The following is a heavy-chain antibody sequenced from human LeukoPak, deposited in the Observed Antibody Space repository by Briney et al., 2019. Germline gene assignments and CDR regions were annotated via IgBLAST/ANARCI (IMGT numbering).Heavy chain of an antibody. Sequence: QPSETLSLTCTVSGGSISSSGYYWSWIRQPPGKGLEWIGEINHSGSTNYNPSLKSRVTISVDTSKNQFSLKLSSVTAADTAVYYCARGRLRRPQWVSYYYDSSGSPPFDYWGQGTLVTVSS. CDR1: GGSISSSGYY. D-gene: IGHD3-22*01. CDR2: INHSGST. V-gene: IGHV4-39*07. J-gene: IGHJ4*02. CDR3: ARGRLRRPQWVSYYYDSSGSPPFDY.